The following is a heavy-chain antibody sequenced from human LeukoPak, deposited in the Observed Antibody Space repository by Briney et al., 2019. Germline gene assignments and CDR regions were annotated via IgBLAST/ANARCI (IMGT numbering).Heavy chain of an antibody. V-gene: IGHV4-4*02. D-gene: IGHD2-8*01. J-gene: IGHJ4*02. CDR2: ISLTGLT. CDR1: GGSISNTNW. Sequence: PSETLSLTCGVSGGSISNTNWWSWVRQPPGQGLEWIGEISLTGLTHYNPSLESRVTESLDKSKNQPSLNLTSVTAADTAVYYCSRENGAFSPFGYWGQGTLVTVLS. CDR3: SRENGAFSPFGY.